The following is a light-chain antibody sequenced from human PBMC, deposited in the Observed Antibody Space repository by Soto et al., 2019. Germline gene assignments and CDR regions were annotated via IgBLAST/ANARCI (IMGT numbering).Light chain of an antibody. CDR2: DAS. J-gene: IGKJ1*01. Sequence: ENVLTQSPATLSLSPGERATLSCRASQSVSTYLAWYQQRPGQPPRLLIYDASNRATGIPARFSGSGSGADFTLTISSLEPEDFAVYYCQQRASWPLTFGQGTKVEIK. V-gene: IGKV3-11*01. CDR3: QQRASWPLT. CDR1: QSVSTY.